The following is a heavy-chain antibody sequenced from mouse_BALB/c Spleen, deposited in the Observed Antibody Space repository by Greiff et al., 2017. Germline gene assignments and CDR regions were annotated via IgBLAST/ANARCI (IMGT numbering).Heavy chain of an antibody. V-gene: IGHV5-17*02. J-gene: IGHJ3*01. D-gene: IGHD4-1*01. CDR3: AKLGPFAY. CDR1: GFTFSSFG. CDR2: ISSGSSTI. Sequence: EVKLVESGGGLVQPGGSRKLSCAASGFTFSSFGMHWVRQAPEKGLEWVAYISSGSSTIYYADTVKGRFTISRDKPKNTLFLQMTSLRSEDTAMYYCAKLGPFAYWGQGTLVTVSA.